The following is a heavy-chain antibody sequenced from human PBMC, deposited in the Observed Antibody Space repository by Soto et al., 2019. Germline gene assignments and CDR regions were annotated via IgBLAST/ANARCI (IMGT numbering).Heavy chain of an antibody. Sequence: QVQLVQSGAEVKKPGASVKVSCKASGYTFTNYDISWVRQANGQGLEWMGWMNPNSGNTGYAQKCQGRVTXXRXTXTHIAYMELSSLKSDDTAVYYCARGFNVYSYAIGGYWGQGTLVTVSS. V-gene: IGHV1-8*01. J-gene: IGHJ4*02. CDR3: ARGFNVYSYAIGGY. CDR1: GYTFTNYD. CDR2: MNPNSGNT. D-gene: IGHD5-18*01.